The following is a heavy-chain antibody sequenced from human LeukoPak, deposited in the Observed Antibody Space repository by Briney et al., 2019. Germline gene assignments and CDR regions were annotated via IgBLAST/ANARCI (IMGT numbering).Heavy chain of an antibody. CDR3: AKGLYSSSWYSTFFDY. CDR2: IRYDGSNK. V-gene: IGHV3-30*02. D-gene: IGHD6-13*01. Sequence: GGSLRLTCAASGFTFSCYGMHWVRQAPGKGLEWVAFIRYDGSNKYYADSVKGRFTISRDNSKNTLYLQMNSLRAEDTAVYYCAKGLYSSSWYSTFFDYWGQGTLVTVSS. CDR1: GFTFSCYG. J-gene: IGHJ4*02.